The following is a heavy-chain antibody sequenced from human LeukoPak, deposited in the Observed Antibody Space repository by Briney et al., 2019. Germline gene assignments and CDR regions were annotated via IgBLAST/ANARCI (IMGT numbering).Heavy chain of an antibody. D-gene: IGHD2-2*01. CDR3: AKAPCSSTSCYPFDY. CDR2: ISGSGGST. Sequence: PGGSLRLSCAASGFTFSSYAMSWVRQAPGKGLEWVSAISGSGGSTYYADSVKGRFTISRDNSKNTLYLQMNSLRAEDTAVYYCAKAPCSSTSCYPFDYWGQGTLVTVSS. V-gene: IGHV3-23*01. CDR1: GFTFSSYA. J-gene: IGHJ4*02.